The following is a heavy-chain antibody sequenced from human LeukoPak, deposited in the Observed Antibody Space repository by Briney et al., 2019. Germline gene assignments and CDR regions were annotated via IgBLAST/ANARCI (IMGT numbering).Heavy chain of an antibody. CDR3: ARDHRITKVRGVDRGFDY. D-gene: IGHD3-10*01. CDR1: GFTFSSYW. CDR2: IKQDGSEK. J-gene: IGHJ4*02. V-gene: IGHV3-7*03. Sequence: PGGSLRLSCAASGFTFSSYWMSWVRQAPGKGLEWVANIKQDGSEKYYVDSVKGRFTISRDNAKNSLYLQMNSLRAEDTAVYYCARDHRITKVRGVDRGFDYWGQGTLVTVSS.